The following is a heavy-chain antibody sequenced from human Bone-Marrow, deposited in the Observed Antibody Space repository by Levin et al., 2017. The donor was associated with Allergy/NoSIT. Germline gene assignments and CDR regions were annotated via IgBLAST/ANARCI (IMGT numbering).Heavy chain of an antibody. J-gene: IGHJ4*02. CDR3: ASGSRYNWNWRIDY. D-gene: IGHD1-1*01. Sequence: RTSETLSLTCTVSGGSMNTNSYYWGWIRQPPGKGLECIASMFYSGTTYYNPSLKSRATISVDTSKSQFSLELSSVTAADTAVYYCASGSRYNWNWRIDYWGQGNLVTVSS. CDR2: MFYSGTT. CDR1: GGSMNTNSYY. V-gene: IGHV4-39*01.